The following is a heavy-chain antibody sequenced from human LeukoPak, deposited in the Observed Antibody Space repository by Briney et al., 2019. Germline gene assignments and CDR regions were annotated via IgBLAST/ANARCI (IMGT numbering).Heavy chain of an antibody. V-gene: IGHV1-3*01. CDR3: ARGTYYYGMDV. CDR2: INAGNGNT. CDR1: GYTFTSYA. Sequence: ASVTVSCKASGYTFTSYAMHWVRQAPGQRPEWMGWINAGNGNTKYSQKFQGRVTITRDTSASTAYMELSSLRSEDTAVYYCARGTYYYGMDVWGKGTTVTVSS. J-gene: IGHJ6*04.